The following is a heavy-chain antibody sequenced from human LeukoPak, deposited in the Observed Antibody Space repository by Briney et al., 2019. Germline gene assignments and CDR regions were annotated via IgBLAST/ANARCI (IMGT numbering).Heavy chain of an antibody. CDR2: ILYDGSNK. Sequence: GGSLRLSCAASGFTFSSYGMHWVRQAPGKGLEWVAFILYDGSNKYYADSVKGRFTISRDNSKNTLYLQMNSLRAEDTAVYYCAKTRKWIDYWGQGTLVTVSS. V-gene: IGHV3-30*02. CDR3: AKTRKWIDY. D-gene: IGHD2-8*01. J-gene: IGHJ4*02. CDR1: GFTFSSYG.